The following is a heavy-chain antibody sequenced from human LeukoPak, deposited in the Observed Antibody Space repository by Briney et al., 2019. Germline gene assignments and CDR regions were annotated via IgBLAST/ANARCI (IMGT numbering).Heavy chain of an antibody. CDR2: ISYDGSNK. CDR3: ARDQAWWELLNGAYFDY. J-gene: IGHJ4*02. D-gene: IGHD1-26*01. V-gene: IGHV3-30-3*01. CDR1: GFTFSSYA. Sequence: PGGSLRPSCAASGFTFSSYAMHWVRQAPGKGLEWVAVISYDGSNKYYADSVKGRFTISRDNSKNTLYLQMNSLRAEDTAVYYCARDQAWWELLNGAYFDYWGQGTLVAVSS.